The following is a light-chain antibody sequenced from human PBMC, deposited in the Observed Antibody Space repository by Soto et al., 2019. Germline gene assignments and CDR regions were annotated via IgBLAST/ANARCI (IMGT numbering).Light chain of an antibody. J-gene: IGLJ2*01. V-gene: IGLV1-44*01. CDR3: AAWDDSLDAVV. CDR1: SSNMGSNT. Sequence: QSVLTQPPSASGTPGQRITISCSGGSSNMGSNTVNWFQQLPGTAPKLLIYNNNQRPSGVPDRFSGSKSGTSASLAISGLQSEDEADYYCAAWDDSLDAVVFGGGTSSPS. CDR2: NNN.